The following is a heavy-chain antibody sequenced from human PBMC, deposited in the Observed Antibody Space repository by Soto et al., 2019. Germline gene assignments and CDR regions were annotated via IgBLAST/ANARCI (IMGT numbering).Heavy chain of an antibody. CDR2: IYYSGST. Sequence: QVQLQESGPGLVKPSETLSLTCTVSGGSISSYYWSWIRQPPGKGLEWIGYIYYSGSTNYNPSLKRLVPIAAVTANQPFSPMLSSVAAADTAVYYCASRYGSCFDYWGQGTLVTVSS. J-gene: IGHJ4*02. CDR1: GGSISSYY. D-gene: IGHD5-18*01. V-gene: IGHV4-59*08. CDR3: ASRYGSCFDY.